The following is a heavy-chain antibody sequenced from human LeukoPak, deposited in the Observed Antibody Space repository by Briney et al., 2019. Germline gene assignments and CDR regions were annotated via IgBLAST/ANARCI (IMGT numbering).Heavy chain of an antibody. Sequence: GGSLRLSCAPSGFTLSSYWMHWVRQVPGKGLEWLSRINNDGVSTSYADSVKGRFTISRDNAKNTLYLRMNSLRAEDTAIYYCARKPLSGGYGGTIDYWGQGTWSPSPQ. CDR2: INNDGVST. D-gene: IGHD5-12*01. CDR1: GFTLSSYW. CDR3: ARKPLSGGYGGTIDY. V-gene: IGHV3-74*01. J-gene: IGHJ4*02.